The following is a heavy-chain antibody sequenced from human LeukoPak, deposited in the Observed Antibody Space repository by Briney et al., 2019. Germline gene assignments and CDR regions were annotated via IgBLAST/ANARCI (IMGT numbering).Heavy chain of an antibody. D-gene: IGHD2-15*01. CDR2: ISSSSSYI. CDR3: AGSSELLPDFDY. Sequence: GRSLRFSCAASGFTFSSYSMNWVRQAPGKGLEWVSSISSSSSYIYYADSVKGRFTISRNNAKNSLYLQMNSLRAEDTAVYYCAGSSELLPDFDYWGQGTLVTVSS. J-gene: IGHJ4*02. CDR1: GFTFSSYS. V-gene: IGHV3-21*01.